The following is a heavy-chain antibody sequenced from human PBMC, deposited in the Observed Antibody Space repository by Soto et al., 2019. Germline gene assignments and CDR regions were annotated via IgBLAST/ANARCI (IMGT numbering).Heavy chain of an antibody. Sequence: QVPLVQSGAEVKKPGASVKVSCKASGYTFTSYGISWVRQAPGQGLEWMGWISAYNGNTNYAQKLQGRVTMTTDTSTSTAYMELRSLRSDDTAVYYCARDLRPEYYDFWSGYSYWGQGTLVTVSS. CDR3: ARDLRPEYYDFWSGYSY. CDR2: ISAYNGNT. V-gene: IGHV1-18*01. D-gene: IGHD3-3*01. J-gene: IGHJ4*02. CDR1: GYTFTSYG.